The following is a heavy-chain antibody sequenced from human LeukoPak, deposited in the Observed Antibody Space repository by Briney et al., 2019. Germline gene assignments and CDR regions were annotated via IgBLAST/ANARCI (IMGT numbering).Heavy chain of an antibody. J-gene: IGHJ4*02. D-gene: IGHD2-15*01. V-gene: IGHV3-23*01. Sequence: GGSLRLSCAASRFTFTSYAMSWVRQAPGKGLEWVSAISGSGGSTYYADSVKGRFTISRDNSKNTLYLQMNSLRAEDTAVYYCAKDSLVVAATIDSWGQGTLVTVSS. CDR1: RFTFTSYA. CDR2: ISGSGGST. CDR3: AKDSLVVAATIDS.